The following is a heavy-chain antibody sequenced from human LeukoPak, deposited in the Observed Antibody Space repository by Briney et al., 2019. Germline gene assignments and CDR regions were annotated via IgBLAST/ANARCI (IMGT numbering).Heavy chain of an antibody. D-gene: IGHD3-3*01. V-gene: IGHV4-4*07. J-gene: IGHJ4*02. Sequence: SETLSLTCTASGDSINIYYWSWIRQPAGKGLEWIGRIFTSGNTNYNPSLKSRLTLSVDKSKNQFSLKLTSVTAADTAVYYCARHASVSGNWPRPLDYWGQGSLVTVSS. CDR3: ARHASVSGNWPRPLDY. CDR2: IFTSGNT. CDR1: GDSINIYY.